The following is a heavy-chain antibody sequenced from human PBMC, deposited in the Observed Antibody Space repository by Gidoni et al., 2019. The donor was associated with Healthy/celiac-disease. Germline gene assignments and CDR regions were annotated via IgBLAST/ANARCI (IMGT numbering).Heavy chain of an antibody. J-gene: IGHJ4*02. CDR2: IYYSGST. D-gene: IGHD6-13*01. Sequence: QVQLQESAPGLVKPSPTLSLTCTVPGGSISSGGYYWSWLRQHPGQCLEWIGYIYYSGSTYYNPSLKSRVTISVDTSKNQFSLKLSSVTAADTAVYYCARDAGGSGFSSWYFDYWGQGTLVTVSS. CDR3: ARDAGGSGFSSWYFDY. V-gene: IGHV4-31*03. CDR1: GGSISSGGYY.